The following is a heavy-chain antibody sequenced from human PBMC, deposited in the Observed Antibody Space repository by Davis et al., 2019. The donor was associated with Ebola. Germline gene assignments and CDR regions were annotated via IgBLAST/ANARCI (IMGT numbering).Heavy chain of an antibody. Sequence: SETLSLTCSVSGAPISSYYWSWIRQPPGKGLEWIGYIYYSGSTNYNPSLKSRVTISVGTSKNQFSLKLSSVTAADTAVYYCARGTNSLYYWGQGTLVTVSS. CDR3: ARGTNSLYY. V-gene: IGHV4-59*01. CDR1: GAPISSYY. D-gene: IGHD4/OR15-4a*01. CDR2: IYYSGST. J-gene: IGHJ4*02.